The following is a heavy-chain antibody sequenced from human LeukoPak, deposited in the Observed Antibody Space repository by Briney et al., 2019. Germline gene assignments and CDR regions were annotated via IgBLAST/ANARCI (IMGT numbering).Heavy chain of an antibody. CDR3: ASLRGGYSSSWYPFDY. J-gene: IGHJ4*02. D-gene: IGHD6-13*01. Sequence: GASVKVSCKASGYTFTGYYMHWVRQAPGQGLEWMGWINPNSDGTNYAQKFQGRVTMTRDTSISTAYMELSRLRSDDTAVYYCASLRGGYSSSWYPFDYWGQGTLVTVSS. CDR1: GYTFTGYY. CDR2: INPNSDGT. V-gene: IGHV1-2*02.